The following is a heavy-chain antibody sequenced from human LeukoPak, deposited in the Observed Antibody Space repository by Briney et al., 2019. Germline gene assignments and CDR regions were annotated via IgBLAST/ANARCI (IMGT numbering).Heavy chain of an antibody. CDR3: ARERQGGSDY. J-gene: IGHJ4*02. V-gene: IGHV3-64*01. Sequence: GGSLRLSCAASGFTFSGYVMHWVRQAPGKGPESVSAISRNGDTTYYAPSVKGRFTISRDDSKDTLYLQMGSLRAEDMAVYYCARERQGGSDYWGQGTLVTVSS. CDR1: GFTFSGYV. D-gene: IGHD5-12*01. CDR2: ISRNGDTT.